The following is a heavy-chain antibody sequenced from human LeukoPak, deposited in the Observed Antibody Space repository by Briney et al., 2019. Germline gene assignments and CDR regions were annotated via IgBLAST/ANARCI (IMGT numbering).Heavy chain of an antibody. CDR2: ILVGSGNT. CDR1: GFTFTSTA. D-gene: IGHD2-2*01. J-gene: IGHJ4*02. V-gene: IGHV1-58*01. CDR3: ASDPPYTSSSAW. Sequence: SVTVSCKASGFTFTSTAVQWVRQARGQRLEWLGWILVGSGNTNYAQMFQERVTLTWDVSTSTAYMVLSSLRFEDTAIYYCASDPPYTSSSAWWGQGTLVTVSS.